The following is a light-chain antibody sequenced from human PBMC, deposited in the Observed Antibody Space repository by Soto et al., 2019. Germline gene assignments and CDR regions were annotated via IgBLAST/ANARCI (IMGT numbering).Light chain of an antibody. CDR1: QSVTSSF. CDR2: SAS. V-gene: IGKV3-20*01. Sequence: EIVMTQSPSTLSVSTGGRATLSCRASQSVTSSFLAWYQQKNGQAPRLLIYSASHRATGIPDRFSGSEYGTDFNLTISRLEPEDFAVYYCQQYGDSRWTFGQGTKVDIK. CDR3: QQYGDSRWT. J-gene: IGKJ1*01.